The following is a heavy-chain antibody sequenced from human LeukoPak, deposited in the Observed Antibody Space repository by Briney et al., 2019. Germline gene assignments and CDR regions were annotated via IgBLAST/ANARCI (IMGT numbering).Heavy chain of an antibody. CDR3: ATNLWFGELSYYYYYYYMDV. D-gene: IGHD3-10*01. V-gene: IGHV1-69*13. CDR1: GGTFSSYA. J-gene: IGHJ6*03. Sequence: SVKVSCKASGGTFSSYAISWVRQAPGQGLEWMGGIIPIFGTANYAQKFQGRVTITADESTSTAYMELSSLRSEDTAVYYCATNLWFGELSYYYYYYYMDVWGKGTTVTISS. CDR2: IIPIFGTA.